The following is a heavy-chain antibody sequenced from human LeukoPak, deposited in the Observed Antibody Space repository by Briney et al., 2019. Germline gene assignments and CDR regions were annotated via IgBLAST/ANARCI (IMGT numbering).Heavy chain of an antibody. CDR1: GGTFSSYA. Sequence: SVKVSCKAYGGTFSSYAISWVRQAPGQGLEWMGRIIPILGIANYAQKFQGRVTITADKSTSTAYMELSSLRSEDTAVYYCARVGIAARREGLYGMDVWGQGTTVTVSS. V-gene: IGHV1-69*04. CDR3: ARVGIAARREGLYGMDV. D-gene: IGHD6-6*01. CDR2: IIPILGIA. J-gene: IGHJ6*02.